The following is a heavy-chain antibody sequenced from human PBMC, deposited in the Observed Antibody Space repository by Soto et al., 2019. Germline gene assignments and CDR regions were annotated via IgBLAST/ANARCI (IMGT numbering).Heavy chain of an antibody. CDR1: GGSVSNSNYY. CDR2: VYYRGRS. CDR3: VSQRTSVLTQAYFDY. Sequence: SETLSLTCTVSGGSVSNSNYYWVWIRQSPGKGLEWIGSVYYRGRSYSKSSVKSRVTISVDTSKNQFSLNLNSVTASDTAVYYCVSQRTSVLTQAYFDYWGPGALVTVSS. J-gene: IGHJ4*02. V-gene: IGHV4-39*01. D-gene: IGHD2-8*01.